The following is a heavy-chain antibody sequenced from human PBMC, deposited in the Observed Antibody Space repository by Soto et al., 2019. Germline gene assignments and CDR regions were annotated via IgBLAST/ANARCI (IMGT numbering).Heavy chain of an antibody. CDR3: GKDPNGDYVGAFEI. CDR1: GFTFTNYA. J-gene: IGHJ3*02. D-gene: IGHD4-17*01. V-gene: IGHV3-23*01. CDR2: ISGRGGST. Sequence: EVQLLESGGGLVQPGRSLRLSCAASGFTFTNYAMTWVRQAPGKGLEWVSSISGRGGSTYYADSVKGRFTISRDNFKNTLALQMDSLRAEDTAVYFCGKDPNGDYVGAFEIWGHGTMVTVSS.